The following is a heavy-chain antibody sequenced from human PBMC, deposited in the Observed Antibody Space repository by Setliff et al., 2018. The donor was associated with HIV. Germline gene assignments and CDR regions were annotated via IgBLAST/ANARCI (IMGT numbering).Heavy chain of an antibody. D-gene: IGHD5-18*01. J-gene: IGHJ6*02. CDR1: GFILSDHY. Sequence: GGSLRLSCAASGFILSDHYMDWVRQSPGKGLEWVGRIANKADSHTIQYAASVQGRFTISRDDSKNSLYLQMSNLQAEDTALYYCTRAGYGHGFDIWGQGTTVTVSS. CDR2: IANKADSHTI. CDR3: TRAGYGHGFDI. V-gene: IGHV3-72*01.